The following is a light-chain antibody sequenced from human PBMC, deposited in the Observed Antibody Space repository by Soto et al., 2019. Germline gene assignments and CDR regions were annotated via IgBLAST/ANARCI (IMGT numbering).Light chain of an antibody. V-gene: IGKV3D-20*02. CDR2: DAS. CDR1: QSVSSSY. Sequence: EIVLTQSPGTLSLSPGERATLSCRASQSVSSSYLAWYQQKPGQAPRLLIYDASKRATGIPPRFSGSGSTTDFTLTISSLEPEDFAVYYCHQRSNGPPWTFGQGTKVDI. CDR3: HQRSNGPPWT. J-gene: IGKJ1*01.